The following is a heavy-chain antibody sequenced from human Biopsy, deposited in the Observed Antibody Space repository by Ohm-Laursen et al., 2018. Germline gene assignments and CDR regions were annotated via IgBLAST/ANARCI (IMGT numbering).Heavy chain of an antibody. Sequence: GASVKVSCKAPGGTFSNYGVNWVRQAPGQGLEWLGGNIPILGTGNYAPMFHDRVTVAADTSTSTATMELRSLRSDDTAVYYCATKLTGYFHHWGQGTLVIVSS. J-gene: IGHJ1*01. V-gene: IGHV1-69*06. D-gene: IGHD3-9*01. CDR2: NIPILGTG. CDR1: GGTFSNYG. CDR3: ATKLTGYFHH.